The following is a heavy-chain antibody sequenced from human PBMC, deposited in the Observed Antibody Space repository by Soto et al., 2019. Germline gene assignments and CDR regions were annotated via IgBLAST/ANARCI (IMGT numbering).Heavy chain of an antibody. Sequence: QVQLVQSGAEVKKPGASVKVSCKASGYTFTSYGISWVRQAPGQGLEWMGWISAYNGNTNYAQKLQGRVTMTTGTSTSTAYTERRSLKSADPAVYYCARGRGPNGGYFDCWGQGTLVTVSS. CDR1: GYTFTSYG. CDR2: ISAYNGNT. J-gene: IGHJ4*02. V-gene: IGHV1-18*01. D-gene: IGHD3-10*01. CDR3: ARGRGPNGGYFDC.